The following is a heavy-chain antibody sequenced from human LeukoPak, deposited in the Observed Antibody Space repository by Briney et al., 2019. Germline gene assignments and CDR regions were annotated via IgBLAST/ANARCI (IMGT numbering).Heavy chain of an antibody. Sequence: SGGSLRLSCAASGFTFSSYAMHWVRQAPGKGLENVSAISSNGGSTYYANSVKGRFTISRDNSKNTLYLQMGSLRAEDMAVYYCARGHFDWLPYDYWGQGTLVTVSS. CDR2: ISSNGGST. D-gene: IGHD3-9*01. J-gene: IGHJ4*02. V-gene: IGHV3-64*01. CDR3: ARGHFDWLPYDY. CDR1: GFTFSSYA.